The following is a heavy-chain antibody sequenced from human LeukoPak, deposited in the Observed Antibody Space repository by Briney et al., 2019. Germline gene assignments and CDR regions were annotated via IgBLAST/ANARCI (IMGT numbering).Heavy chain of an antibody. D-gene: IGHD3-3*01. J-gene: IGHJ4*02. V-gene: IGHV1-58*01. CDR2: IVVGSGNT. CDR3: AAVSNYDFWSGYPVDY. CDR1: GFTFTSSA. Sequence: SVKVSCKASGFTFTSSAVQWVRQARGQRLEWIGWIVVGSGNTNYAQKFQERVTITRVMSTSTAYMELSSLRSEDTAVYYCAAVSNYDFWSGYPVDYWGQGTLVTVSS.